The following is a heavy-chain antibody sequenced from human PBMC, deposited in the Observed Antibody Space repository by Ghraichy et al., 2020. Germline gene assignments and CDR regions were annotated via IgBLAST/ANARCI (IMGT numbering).Heavy chain of an antibody. CDR3: ARGYCTNGVCVEYFQH. V-gene: IGHV3-53*01. CDR1: GFTVSSNY. J-gene: IGHJ1*01. Sequence: GGSLRLSCAASGFTVSSNYMSWVRQAPGKGLEWVSVIYSGGSTYYADSVKGRFTISRDNSKNTLYLQMNSLRAEDTAVYYCARGYCTNGVCVEYFQHWGQGTLVTVSS. D-gene: IGHD2-8*01. CDR2: IYSGGST.